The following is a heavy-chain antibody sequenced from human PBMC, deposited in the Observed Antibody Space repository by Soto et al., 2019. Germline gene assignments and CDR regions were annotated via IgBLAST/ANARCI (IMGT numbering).Heavy chain of an antibody. CDR2: IKSKTDGGTT. D-gene: IGHD6-13*01. J-gene: IGHJ6*03. Sequence: PGGSLRLSCAASGFTFSNAWMSWVRQAPGKGLEWVGRIKSKTDGGTTDYAAPVKGRFTISRDDSKNTLYLQMNSLKTEDTAVYYCTTLPYSSSWKRVYYYYMDVWGKGTTVTVSS. CDR3: TTLPYSSSWKRVYYYYMDV. V-gene: IGHV3-15*01. CDR1: GFTFSNAW.